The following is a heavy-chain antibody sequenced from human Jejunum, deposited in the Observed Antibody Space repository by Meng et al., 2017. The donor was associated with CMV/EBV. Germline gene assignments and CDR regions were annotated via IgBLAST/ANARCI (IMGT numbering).Heavy chain of an antibody. J-gene: IGHJ4*02. D-gene: IGHD2-21*01. CDR3: ARDRHSDEITGYSLYFDF. CDR2: VFYSGSS. Sequence: GTYYSNWIRQSPGKGLEWIASVFYSGSSDYNPSLKSRVTISVDTSRNQFFLELTSVTAADTAVYYCARDRHSDEITGYSLYFDFWGPGMMVTVSS. V-gene: IGHV4-61*01. CDR1: GTYY.